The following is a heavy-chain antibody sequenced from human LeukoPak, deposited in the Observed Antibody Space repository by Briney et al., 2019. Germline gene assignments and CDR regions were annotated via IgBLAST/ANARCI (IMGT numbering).Heavy chain of an antibody. D-gene: IGHD1-1*01. CDR1: GFTFSSYA. J-gene: IGHJ4*02. Sequence: PGGSLRLSCAASGFTFSSYAMSWVRQAPGKGLEWVSAISGSGGSTYYADSVKGRLTISRDNSRNTLYLQMNSLRGEDTALYYCARGQQETTLGLFDYWGQGTLVAVSS. V-gene: IGHV3-23*01. CDR3: ARGQQETTLGLFDY. CDR2: ISGSGGST.